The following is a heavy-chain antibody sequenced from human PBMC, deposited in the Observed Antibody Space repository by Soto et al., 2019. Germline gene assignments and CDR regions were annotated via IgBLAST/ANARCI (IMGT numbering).Heavy chain of an antibody. CDR1: GGSISSGGYS. J-gene: IGHJ5*02. Sequence: PSETLSLTCAVSGGSISSGGYSWSLIRQPPGKGLEWMGDIYHSGSTDYNPSLKSRVTISVYRSKNQFSLKLSSVTAAAPAVYYCARDGPGRYSYHFDPWGQGTLVTVSS. V-gene: IGHV4-30-2*01. CDR2: IYHSGST. CDR3: ARDGPGRYSYHFDP. D-gene: IGHD3-10*01.